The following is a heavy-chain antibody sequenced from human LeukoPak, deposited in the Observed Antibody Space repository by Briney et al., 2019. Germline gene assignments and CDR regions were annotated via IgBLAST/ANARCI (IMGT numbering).Heavy chain of an antibody. CDR3: ARERGLRYFNYFDY. CDR1: GGTFSSYA. CDR2: IIPILVIA. V-gene: IGHV1-69*04. D-gene: IGHD4-17*01. J-gene: IGHJ4*02. Sequence: SVKVSCKASGGTFSSYAISWVRQAPGQGLEWMGRIIPILVIANYAQKFQGRVTITADKSTSTAYMELSSLRSEDTAVYYCARERGLRYFNYFDYWGQGTLVTVSS.